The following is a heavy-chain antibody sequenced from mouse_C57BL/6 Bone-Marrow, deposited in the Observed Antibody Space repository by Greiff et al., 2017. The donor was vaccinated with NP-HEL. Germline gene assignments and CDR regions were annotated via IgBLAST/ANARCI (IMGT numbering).Heavy chain of an antibody. D-gene: IGHD2-1*01. CDR1: GFNIKDDY. CDR2: IDPEQGDT. CDR3: TRYCNYPPWFAY. Sequence: VQLKQSGAELVRPGASVKLSCTASGFNIKDDYMHWVKQRPEQGVEWIGWIDPEQGDTEYDAKFQGKATITADKSSNTAYLQLSSLTSEDTAVTYCTRYCNYPPWFAYWGQGTLVTVSA. J-gene: IGHJ3*01. V-gene: IGHV14-4*01.